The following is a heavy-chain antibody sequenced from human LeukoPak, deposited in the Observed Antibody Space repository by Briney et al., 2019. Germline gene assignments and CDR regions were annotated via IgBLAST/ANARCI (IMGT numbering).Heavy chain of an antibody. Sequence: ASVKVSCKASGYTFTSYGISWVRQAPGQGLEWMGWISAYNGNTNYAQKLQGRVTMTTDTSTSTAYMELRSLRSDDTAVYYCARDVVVVPAAMGSSWFDPWGQGTLVTVSS. CDR3: ARDVVVVPAAMGSSWFDP. V-gene: IGHV1-18*01. J-gene: IGHJ5*02. CDR2: ISAYNGNT. CDR1: GYTFTSYG. D-gene: IGHD2-2*01.